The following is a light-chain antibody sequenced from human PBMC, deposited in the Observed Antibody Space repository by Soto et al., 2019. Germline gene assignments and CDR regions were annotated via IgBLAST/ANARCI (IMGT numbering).Light chain of an antibody. J-gene: IGKJ2*01. Sequence: VMLTQSPGTVSLYPGERATLCCRASQSVSSSYLAWYQQKLRQAPWSLMYRASSRPTRIPYMLSGSWHGTDCTLTISRPDLEDPAVYYCQHYGRSSPETFG. CDR3: QHYGRSSPET. CDR1: QSVSSSY. CDR2: RAS. V-gene: IGKV3-20*01.